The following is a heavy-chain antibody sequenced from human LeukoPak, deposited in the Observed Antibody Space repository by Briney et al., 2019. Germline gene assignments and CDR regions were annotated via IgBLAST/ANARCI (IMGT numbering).Heavy chain of an antibody. D-gene: IGHD7-27*01. J-gene: IGHJ6*03. CDR1: GFTFSDYY. V-gene: IGHV4-38-2*01. Sequence: KPGGSLRLSCAASGFTFSDYYMSWIRQAPGEGLERVGIIYHSGSTYYNPYLKSQVTISVDTSKNQFSLKLSSVTAADTAVYYCARHTSPNWGSPYYYYMDVWGKGTTVTVPS. CDR2: IYHSGST. CDR3: ARHTSPNWGSPYYYYMDV.